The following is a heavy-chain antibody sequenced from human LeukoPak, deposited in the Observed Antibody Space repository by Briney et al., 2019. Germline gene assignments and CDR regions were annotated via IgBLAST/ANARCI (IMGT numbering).Heavy chain of an antibody. J-gene: IGHJ4*02. CDR1: GFTFSSYW. V-gene: IGHV3-74*01. CDR2: INSDGSRT. CDR3: ARVRDDYTYFDC. Sequence: GGSLRLSCAASGFTFSSYWMHWVRQAPGKGLMWGSRINSDGSRTTYVDSVRGRFTISRDNAKSTLYLQMNSLRAEDTAVYYCARVRDDYTYFDCWGQGTLVTVSS. D-gene: IGHD4-11*01.